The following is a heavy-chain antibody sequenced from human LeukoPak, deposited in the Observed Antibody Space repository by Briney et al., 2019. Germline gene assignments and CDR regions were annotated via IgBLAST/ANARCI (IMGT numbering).Heavy chain of an antibody. CDR3: ARIFLRPHWYFDL. D-gene: IGHD4-17*01. CDR1: GGPISSGGYY. Sequence: SQTLSLTCTVSGGPISSGGYYWSWIRQHPGKGLEWIGYIYYSGSTYYNPSLKSRVTISVDTSKNQFSLKLSSVTAADTAVYYCARIFLRPHWYFDLWGRGTLVTVSS. CDR2: IYYSGST. J-gene: IGHJ2*01. V-gene: IGHV4-31*03.